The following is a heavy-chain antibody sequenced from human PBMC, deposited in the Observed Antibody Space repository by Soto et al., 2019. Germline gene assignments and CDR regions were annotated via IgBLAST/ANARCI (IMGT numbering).Heavy chain of an antibody. CDR3: VKGEVAESPTSYYYCGISD. V-gene: IGHV1-69*11. CDR2: IIPILGTV. CDR1: RGTFRTYA. J-gene: IGHJ6*04. Sequence: QVELLQSGAEVKKPGSSVRVSCEASRGTFRTYAISWVRQAPGQGLEWMGEIIPILGTVNYAKRFQARVTITADESKTIVYMVVRSIRSEDTAVYHWVKGEVAESPTSYYYCGISDWGKETTVTDSS. D-gene: IGHD3-16*01.